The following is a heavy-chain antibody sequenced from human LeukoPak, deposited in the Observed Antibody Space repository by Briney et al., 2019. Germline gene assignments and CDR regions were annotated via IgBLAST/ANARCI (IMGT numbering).Heavy chain of an antibody. CDR1: GGSISSSSDY. J-gene: IGHJ5*02. Sequence: PSETLSLTCTVSGGSISSSSDYWGWIRQPPGKGLEWIGSIDYSGSSSYNPSLKSRVTISVDTSKNQFSLRLSSVTAADTAVYYCAGHLVADNDDITIFGLVLLSWLDPWGQGTLVTVSS. V-gene: IGHV4-39*01. CDR3: AGHLVADNDDITIFGLVLLSWLDP. CDR2: IDYSGSS. D-gene: IGHD3-3*01.